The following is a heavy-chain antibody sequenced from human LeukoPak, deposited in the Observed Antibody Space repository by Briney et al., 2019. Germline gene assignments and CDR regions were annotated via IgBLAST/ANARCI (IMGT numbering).Heavy chain of an antibody. CDR3: ARRGRFGELLPTYYFDY. CDR2: IWYDGSNK. J-gene: IGHJ4*02. V-gene: IGHV3-33*01. D-gene: IGHD3-10*01. CDR1: GFTFSSYG. Sequence: GGFLRLSCAASGFTFSSYGMHWVRQAPGKGLEWVAVIWYDGSNKYYADSVKGRFTISRDNSKNTLYLQMNSLRAEDTAVYYCARRGRFGELLPTYYFDYWGQGTLVTVSS.